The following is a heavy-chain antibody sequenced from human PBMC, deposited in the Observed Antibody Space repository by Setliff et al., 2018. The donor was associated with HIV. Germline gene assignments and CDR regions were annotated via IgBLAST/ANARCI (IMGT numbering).Heavy chain of an antibody. D-gene: IGHD5-12*01. CDR2: INKDGSEK. CDR3: VTDRDGYNH. CDR1: GFTFSDYW. Sequence: GGSLRLSCAASGFTFSDYWMIWVRQTPGKGLEWVANINKDGSEKNCVDSVKGRFTISRDNAKNSLYMQMNSLRVEDTAVYFCVTDRDGYNHWGHGTLVTVSS. V-gene: IGHV3-7*01. J-gene: IGHJ4*01.